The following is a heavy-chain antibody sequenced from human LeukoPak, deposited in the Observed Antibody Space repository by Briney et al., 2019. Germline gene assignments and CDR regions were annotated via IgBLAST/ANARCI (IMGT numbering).Heavy chain of an antibody. CDR2: IYHSGST. V-gene: IGHV4-30-2*01. D-gene: IGHD3-10*01. CDR3: ARGDPDYYGSGSQTLDY. Sequence: SETLSLTCTVSGGSISSGGYYWSWIRQPPGKGLEWIGYIYHSGSTYYNPSLKSRVTISVDTSKNQFSLKLSSVTAADTAVYYCARGDPDYYGSGSQTLDYWGQGTLVTVSS. J-gene: IGHJ4*02. CDR1: GGSISSGGYY.